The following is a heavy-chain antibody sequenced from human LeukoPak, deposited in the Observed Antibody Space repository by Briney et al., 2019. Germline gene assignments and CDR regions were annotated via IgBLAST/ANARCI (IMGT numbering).Heavy chain of an antibody. V-gene: IGHV4-59*01. CDR1: GGSISSYY. Sequence: SETLSLTCIVSGGSISSYYWTWIRQPPGKGLEWIGDIDYSARTNYNPSLKSRATISVDTSKNQFSLKLTSVTTADTAVYYCARYSGSYSFEYWGQGTPVTVSS. D-gene: IGHD1-26*01. CDR3: ARYSGSYSFEY. CDR2: IDYSART. J-gene: IGHJ4*02.